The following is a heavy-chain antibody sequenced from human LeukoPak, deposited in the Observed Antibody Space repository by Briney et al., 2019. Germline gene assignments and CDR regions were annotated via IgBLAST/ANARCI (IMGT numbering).Heavy chain of an antibody. Sequence: SETLSLTCTVSGGSISSGDYYWSWIRQPPGKGLEWIGYIYYSGSTYYNPSLKSRVTISVDTSKNQFSLKLSSVTAADTAVYYCARVGVITMIVNYWGQGTLVTVSS. J-gene: IGHJ4*02. V-gene: IGHV4-30-4*01. CDR1: GGSISSGDYY. D-gene: IGHD3-22*01. CDR3: ARVGVITMIVNY. CDR2: IYYSGST.